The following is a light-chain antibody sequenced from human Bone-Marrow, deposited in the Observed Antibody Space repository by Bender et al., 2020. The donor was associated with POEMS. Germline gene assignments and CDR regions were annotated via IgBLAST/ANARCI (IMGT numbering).Light chain of an antibody. Sequence: QSVLTQPPSASGTPGHRVTISCSGSSSKFGSYPVNWYQQLPGAAPKLVIFNNIQRPSGVPDRFSGSNSGTSASLAISGLLSDDEADFYCATWDDSLNGWVFGGGTTLTVL. CDR3: ATWDDSLNGWV. CDR2: NNI. CDR1: SSKFGSYP. J-gene: IGLJ3*02. V-gene: IGLV1-44*01.